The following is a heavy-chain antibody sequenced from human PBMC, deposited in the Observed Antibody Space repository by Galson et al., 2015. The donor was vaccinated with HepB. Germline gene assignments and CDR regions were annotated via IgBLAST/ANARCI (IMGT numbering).Heavy chain of an antibody. V-gene: IGHV1-18*01. D-gene: IGHD3-16*01. CDR2: ISAYNGNT. J-gene: IGHJ4*02. CDR1: GYTFTSYG. CDR3: ARDRLGMGEPTSFDY. Sequence: SVKVSCKASGYTFTSYGISWVRQAPGQGLEWMGWISAYNGNTNYAQKLQGRVTMTTDTSTSTYYMELRSLRSDDTAVYYCARDRLGMGEPTSFDYWGQGTLVTVPS.